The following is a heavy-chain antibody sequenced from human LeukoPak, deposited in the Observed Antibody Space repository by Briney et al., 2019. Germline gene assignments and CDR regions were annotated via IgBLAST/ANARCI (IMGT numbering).Heavy chain of an antibody. V-gene: IGHV4-59*08. D-gene: IGHD1-1*01. CDR1: GDSISPYY. J-gene: IGHJ4*02. CDR3: ARLWRAAIDY. Sequence: KPSETLSLTCTVSGDSISPYYWIWIRQPPGKGLEWIGYISYNGGTNYNPSLKSRVTISVDTSKNQFSLKLTSVTAADTAVYYCARLWRAAIDYGGRGTLVTVSS. CDR2: ISYNGGT.